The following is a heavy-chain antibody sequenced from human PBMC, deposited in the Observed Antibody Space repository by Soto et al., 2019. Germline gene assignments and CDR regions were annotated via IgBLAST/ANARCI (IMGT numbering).Heavy chain of an antibody. D-gene: IGHD4-17*01. Sequence: EGQLLQSGGGLVQPGESLRLSCAASGFTFSSSGMSWVRQAPGKGLEWVSSISIRGDYRYYADSVKGRFTISRDNSKNTPYLQMSSLTAEDTALYYCAHHGGFDFWGQGTMVAVSS. J-gene: IGHJ3*01. V-gene: IGHV3-23*01. CDR3: AHHGGFDF. CDR2: ISIRGDYR. CDR1: GFTFSSSG.